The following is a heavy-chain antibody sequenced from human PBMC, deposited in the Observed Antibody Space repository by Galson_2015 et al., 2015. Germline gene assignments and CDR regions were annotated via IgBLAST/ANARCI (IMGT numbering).Heavy chain of an antibody. D-gene: IGHD3-3*01. V-gene: IGHV3-48*03. Sequence: SLRLSCAASGFTFSSYEMNWVRQAPGKGLEWVSYISSSGSTIYYADSVKGRFTISRDNAKNSLYLQMNSLRAEDTAVYYCARFLEWSVYYYYEKYYYMDVWGKGTTVTVSS. J-gene: IGHJ6*03. CDR3: ARFLEWSVYYYYEKYYYMDV. CDR2: ISSSGSTI. CDR1: GFTFSSYE.